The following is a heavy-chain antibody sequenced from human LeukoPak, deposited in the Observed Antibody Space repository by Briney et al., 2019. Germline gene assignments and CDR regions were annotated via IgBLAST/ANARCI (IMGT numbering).Heavy chain of an antibody. D-gene: IGHD6-19*01. J-gene: IGHJ2*01. CDR2: IYYSGST. Sequence: SETLSLTCTFSGGSISSYYWSWIRQPPGKGLEWIGYIYYSGSTNYNPSLKSRVTISVDTSKNQFSLKLSSVTAADTAVYYCARAHSGWINWYFDLWGRGTLVTVSS. CDR3: ARAHSGWINWYFDL. V-gene: IGHV4-59*01. CDR1: GGSISSYY.